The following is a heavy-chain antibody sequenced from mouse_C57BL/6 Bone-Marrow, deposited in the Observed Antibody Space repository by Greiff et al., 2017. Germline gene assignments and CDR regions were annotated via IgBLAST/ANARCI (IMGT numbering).Heavy chain of an antibody. Sequence: VQLQQSGAELVRPGASVKLSCTASGFNIKDDYMHWVKQRPEQGLEWIGWIDPENGDTEYASKFQGKATITADTSSNTAYLQLSSLTSEDTAVYYCPAYYSNYGYAMVYWGQGTSVTVSS. CDR2: IDPENGDT. J-gene: IGHJ4*01. CDR3: PAYYSNYGYAMVY. CDR1: GFNIKDDY. D-gene: IGHD2-5*01. V-gene: IGHV14-4*01.